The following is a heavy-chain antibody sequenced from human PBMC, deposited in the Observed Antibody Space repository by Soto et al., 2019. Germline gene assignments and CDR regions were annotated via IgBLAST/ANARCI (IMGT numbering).Heavy chain of an antibody. D-gene: IGHD2-8*02. J-gene: IGHJ4*02. CDR1: GGSISSSNW. Sequence: SETLSLTCAVSGGSISSSNWWNWVRQPPGKGLEWIGEINHSGSTNYNPSLKSRVTISVDTSKNQFSLKLTSVTAADTAVYYCARDKITGLFDYWGQGTLVTVSS. CDR2: INHSGST. V-gene: IGHV4-4*02. CDR3: ARDKITGLFDY.